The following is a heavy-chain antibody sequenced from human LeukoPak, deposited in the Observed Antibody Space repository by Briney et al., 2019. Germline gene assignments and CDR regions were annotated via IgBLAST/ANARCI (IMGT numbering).Heavy chain of an antibody. CDR2: IYYSGSP. D-gene: IGHD6-13*01. CDR3: ARRAGITAGRYFDY. J-gene: IGHJ4*02. V-gene: IGHV4-39*01. CDR1: GGPISSASYY. Sequence: SETLSLTCTVSGGPISSASYYWGSISQPPGKGLERSGNIYYSGSPFYTPSLMSRVTISVITSKTQFSVKLNSVTAADTAVYYCARRAGITAGRYFDYWGQGTLVTVSS.